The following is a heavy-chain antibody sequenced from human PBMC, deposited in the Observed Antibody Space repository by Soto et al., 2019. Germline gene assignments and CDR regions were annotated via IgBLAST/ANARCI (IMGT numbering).Heavy chain of an antibody. CDR2: ISAYNGNT. V-gene: IGHV1-18*04. J-gene: IGHJ4*02. D-gene: IGHD3-22*01. Sequence: ASVKVSCKASGYTFGSYTMHWVRQAPGQGLEWMGWISAYNGNTNYAQKFQGRVTVSTDTSITTTYMELSSLTSDDTAVYYCARAPLGIIVAPDFWGQGTLVTVSS. CDR1: GYTFGSYT. CDR3: ARAPLGIIVAPDF.